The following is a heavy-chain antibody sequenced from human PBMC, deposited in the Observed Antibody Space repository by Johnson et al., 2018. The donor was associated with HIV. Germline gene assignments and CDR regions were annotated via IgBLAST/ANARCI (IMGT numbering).Heavy chain of an antibody. V-gene: IGHV3-30*02. CDR3: ARDRGYWDAFDIWGQGTMERRVDAFDI. CDR2: IRSDESNK. Sequence: QVQLVESGGGVVQSGGSLRLSCTASGFTFSNYGIHWVRQTPGKGLEWVAFIRSDESNKYYADSVKGRFPISRDNSKNTLYLQMNSLRAADTSVYHCARDRGYWDAFDIWGQGTMERRVDAFDIWGQGTMVTVSS. CDR1: GFTFSNYG. D-gene: IGHD1-1*01. J-gene: IGHJ3*02.